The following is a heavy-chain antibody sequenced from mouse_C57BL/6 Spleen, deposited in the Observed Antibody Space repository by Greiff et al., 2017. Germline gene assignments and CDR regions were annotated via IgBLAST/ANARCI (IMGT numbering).Heavy chain of an antibody. CDR2: ISSGSSTI. V-gene: IGHV5-17*01. Sequence: EVKLMESGGGLVKPGGSLKLSCAASGFTFSDYGMHWVRQAPEKGLEWVAYISSGSSTIYYADTVKGRFTISRDNAKNTLFLQMTSLRSEDTAMYYCARPRGYGNYAMDYWGQGTSVTVSS. D-gene: IGHD2-1*01. CDR3: ARPRGYGNYAMDY. J-gene: IGHJ4*01. CDR1: GFTFSDYG.